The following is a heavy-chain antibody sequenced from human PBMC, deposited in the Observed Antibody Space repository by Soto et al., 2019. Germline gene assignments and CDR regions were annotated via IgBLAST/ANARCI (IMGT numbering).Heavy chain of an antibody. Sequence: ASVKVSCKASGYTFTSYGISWVRQAPGQGLEWMGWISAYNGNTNYAQKLQGRVTMTTDTSTSTAYMELRSLRSDDTAVYYCARDLPTRLIAAPAIFDYWGQRTLVRAS. CDR3: ARDLPTRLIAAPAIFDY. D-gene: IGHD6-13*01. CDR2: ISAYNGNT. J-gene: IGHJ4*02. V-gene: IGHV1-18*01. CDR1: GYTFTSYG.